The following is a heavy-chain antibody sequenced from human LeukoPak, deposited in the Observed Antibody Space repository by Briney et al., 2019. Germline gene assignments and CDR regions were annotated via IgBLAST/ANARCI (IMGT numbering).Heavy chain of an antibody. Sequence: SGTLSLTCAVSGGSIRSNNWWSWVRQPPGKGLEWIGEIYHSGSTYYNPSLKSRVTISVDTSKNQFSLKLSSVTAADTAVYYCARHYLLGDFWSGYFNWFDPWGQGTLVTVSS. CDR1: GGSIRSNNW. CDR3: ARHYLLGDFWSGYFNWFDP. D-gene: IGHD3-3*01. CDR2: IYHSGST. J-gene: IGHJ5*02. V-gene: IGHV4-4*02.